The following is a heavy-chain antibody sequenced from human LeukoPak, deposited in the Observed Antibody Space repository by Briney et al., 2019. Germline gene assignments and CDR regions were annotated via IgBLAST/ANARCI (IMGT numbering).Heavy chain of an antibody. V-gene: IGHV4-59*01. J-gene: IGHJ6*02. CDR2: IYYSGST. CDR3: AREKQYYDILTGYYIGPARYGMDV. CDR1: GDSIDSYY. D-gene: IGHD3-9*01. Sequence: SETLSLTCTVSGDSIDSYYWSWSRQPPGKGLEWIGYIYYSGSTNYNPSLKSRVTISVDTSKNQFSLKLSSVTAADTAVYYCAREKQYYDILTGYYIGPARYGMDVWGQGTTVTVSS.